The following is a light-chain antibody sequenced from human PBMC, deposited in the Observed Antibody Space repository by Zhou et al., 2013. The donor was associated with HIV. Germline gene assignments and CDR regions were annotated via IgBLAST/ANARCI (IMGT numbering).Light chain of an antibody. CDR3: GTWDSSLLWRV. Sequence: QSVLTQPPSVSAAPGEKVTISCSGDYSNMGSNYASWYQQFPGTAPKLLIYENNKRASGTPARFSGSKSGTSATLDITGLQTGDEADYYCGTWDSSLLWRVFGGGTKVTVL. V-gene: IGLV1-51*02. J-gene: IGLJ3*02. CDR1: YSNMGSNY. CDR2: ENN.